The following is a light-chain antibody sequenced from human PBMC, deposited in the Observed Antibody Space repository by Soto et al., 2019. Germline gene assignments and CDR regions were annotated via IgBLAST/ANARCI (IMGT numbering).Light chain of an antibody. CDR3: QQYSDSSGA. CDR1: QSIGTW. J-gene: IGKJ1*01. Sequence: DIQVTQSPSTLSASVGDRVTITCGASQSIGTWLAWYQQKPGKAPNLLIFDASTLESGVPSRFSGSGSGTDFTLTISSLQPDDVATYYCQQYSDSSGALGQGTKVDIK. V-gene: IGKV1-5*01. CDR2: DAS.